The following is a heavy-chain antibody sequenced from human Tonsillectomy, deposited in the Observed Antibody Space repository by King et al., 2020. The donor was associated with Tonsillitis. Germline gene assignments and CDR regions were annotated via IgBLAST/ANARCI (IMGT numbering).Heavy chain of an antibody. D-gene: IGHD3-22*01. CDR1: GFNFSDYD. CDR3: ARPIYDSSGYPDALDV. Sequence: VQLVESGGGLAQPGGSLRLSCAASGFNFSDYDMNWVRQAPGKGREWMSYISGSGYAFFHLDFVNGRVHSSRDNAKNSLYLPINGLRVEDTGVYYCARPIYDSSGYPDALDVWGHGTMVTVSS. V-gene: IGHV3-48*03. J-gene: IGHJ3*01. CDR2: ISGSGYAF.